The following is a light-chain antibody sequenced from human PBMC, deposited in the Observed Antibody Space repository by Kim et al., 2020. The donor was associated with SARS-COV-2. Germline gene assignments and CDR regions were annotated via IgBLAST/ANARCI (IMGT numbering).Light chain of an antibody. CDR1: QSVSSN. V-gene: IGKV3-15*01. CDR2: GAS. Sequence: VSPGERATLTCRASQSVSSNLAWYQQKPGQAPRLLIYGASTRATGIPARFSGSGSGTEFTLTISSLQSEDFAVYYCQQYNNWPQTFGQGTKVDIK. CDR3: QQYNNWPQT. J-gene: IGKJ1*01.